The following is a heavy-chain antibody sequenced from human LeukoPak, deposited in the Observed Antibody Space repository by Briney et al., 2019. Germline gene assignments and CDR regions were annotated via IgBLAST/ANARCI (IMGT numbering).Heavy chain of an antibody. CDR1: GYTFSSYY. Sequence: ASVKVSCKASGYTFSSYYMHWVRQAPGQGLERMGIINPSGGSTNYAQQFQGRVTMTRDTSTSTVYMELGSLRSDDTAVYYCAGALGIVATIDYWGQGTLVTVSS. V-gene: IGHV1-46*01. J-gene: IGHJ4*02. CDR3: AGALGIVATIDY. CDR2: INPSGGST. D-gene: IGHD5-12*01.